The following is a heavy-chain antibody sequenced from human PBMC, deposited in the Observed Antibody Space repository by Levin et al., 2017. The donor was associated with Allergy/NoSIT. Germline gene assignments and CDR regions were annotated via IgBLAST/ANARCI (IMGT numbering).Heavy chain of an antibody. Sequence: PGGSLRLSCKTSGYSFTRYWIGWVRQMPGKGLEWMGMIYPGDSETRYSPSFEGQVTISADKSISTTYVQWSSLKASDSAMYYCASPYSSGWDGWGQGTLVTVSA. CDR2: IYPGDSET. CDR3: ASPYSSGWDG. D-gene: IGHD6-19*01. V-gene: IGHV5-51*01. CDR1: GYSFTRYW. J-gene: IGHJ4*02.